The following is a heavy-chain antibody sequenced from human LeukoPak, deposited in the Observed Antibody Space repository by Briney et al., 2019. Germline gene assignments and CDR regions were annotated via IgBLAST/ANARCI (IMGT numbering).Heavy chain of an antibody. J-gene: IGHJ4*02. D-gene: IGHD3-10*01. CDR3: AREGLTMVRGAPDY. Sequence: QPGGSLRLSCAASGFTFDDYAMHWVRQAPGKGLEWVSGISWNSGSIGYADSVKGRFTISRDNAKNSLYLQMNSLRAEDTAVYYCAREGLTMVRGAPDYWGQGTLVTVSS. CDR2: ISWNSGSI. CDR1: GFTFDDYA. V-gene: IGHV3-9*01.